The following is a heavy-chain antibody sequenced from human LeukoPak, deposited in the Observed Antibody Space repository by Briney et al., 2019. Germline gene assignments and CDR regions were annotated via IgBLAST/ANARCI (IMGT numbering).Heavy chain of an antibody. J-gene: IGHJ3*02. D-gene: IGHD3-22*01. V-gene: IGHV1-69*04. CDR3: AREGGGYDSSGYYRRDAFDI. Sequence: ASVKVSCKASGGTFSSYAISGVRQAPGQGLEWMGRIIPILGIANYAQKFQGRVTITADKSTSTAYMELSSLRSEDTAVYYCAREGGGYDSSGYYRRDAFDIWGQGTMVTVSS. CDR2: IIPILGIA. CDR1: GGTFSSYA.